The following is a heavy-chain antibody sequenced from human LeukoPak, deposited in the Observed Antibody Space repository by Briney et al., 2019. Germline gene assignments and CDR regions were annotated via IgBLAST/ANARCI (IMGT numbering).Heavy chain of an antibody. D-gene: IGHD6-25*01. Sequence: SETLSLTCTVSGDSFSSYYWSWIRQPPGKGLEWIGSIYHSGSAYYNPSLKSRVTISVDTSKNQFSLKLSSVTAADTAVYYCAREGAGSALPFDYWGQGTLVTVSS. CDR2: IYHSGSA. CDR1: GDSFSSYY. J-gene: IGHJ4*02. V-gene: IGHV4-38-2*02. CDR3: AREGAGSALPFDY.